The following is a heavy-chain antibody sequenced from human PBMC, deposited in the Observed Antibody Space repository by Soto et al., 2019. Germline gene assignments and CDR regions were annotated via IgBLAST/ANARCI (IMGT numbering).Heavy chain of an antibody. J-gene: IGHJ3*02. Sequence: ASVKVSCKASGYTFTGYYMHWVRQAPGQGLEWMGWINAGNGNTKYSQKFQGRVTITRDTSASTAYMELSSLRSEDTAVYYCARDLITFGRSRAFDIWGQGTMVTVSS. CDR2: INAGNGNT. CDR1: GYTFTGYY. V-gene: IGHV1-3*01. CDR3: ARDLITFGRSRAFDI. D-gene: IGHD3-16*01.